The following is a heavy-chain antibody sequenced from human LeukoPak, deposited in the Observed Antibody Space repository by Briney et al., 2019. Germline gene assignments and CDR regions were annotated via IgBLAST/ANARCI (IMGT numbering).Heavy chain of an antibody. D-gene: IGHD6-6*01. Sequence: GGSLRLSCAASGFTFSSYAMHWVRQAPGEGLEYVSAISSNGGSTYYANSVKGRFTISRDNSKNTLYLQMGSLIAEDMAVYYCARGPRYSSSSYYFDYWVQGTLVTVSS. J-gene: IGHJ4*02. V-gene: IGHV3-64*01. CDR2: ISSNGGST. CDR1: GFTFSSYA. CDR3: ARGPRYSSSSYYFDY.